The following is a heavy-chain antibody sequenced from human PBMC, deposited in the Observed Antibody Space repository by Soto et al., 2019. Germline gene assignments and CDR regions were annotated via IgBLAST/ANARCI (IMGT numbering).Heavy chain of an antibody. J-gene: IGHJ6*02. CDR1: GYNFISYG. Sequence: ASVKVSCKPSGYNFISYGISWVRQAPGQGLEWMGWISAYNGNTKFAQTFQGRVTMTTDTSTNTVYMELRSLRSDDTAAYYCVRDSSDAWFGELSGAMDVWGQGTTVTVSS. V-gene: IGHV1-18*01. CDR2: ISAYNGNT. CDR3: VRDSSDAWFGELSGAMDV. D-gene: IGHD3-10*01.